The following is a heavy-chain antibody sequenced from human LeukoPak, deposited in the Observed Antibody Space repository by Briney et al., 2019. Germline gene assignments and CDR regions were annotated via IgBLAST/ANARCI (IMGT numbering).Heavy chain of an antibody. CDR3: AKGGPTGSNYFDF. V-gene: IGHV3-23*01. CDR1: EFTFDNYA. CDR2: ISGSGYYS. D-gene: IGHD1-26*01. J-gene: IGHJ4*02. Sequence: EGSLRLSCAASEFTFDNYAMSWVRQAPGKGLEWVSVISGSGYYSYYADSVKGRFTVSRDNSKTTLYLQMNSLRADDTAVYYCAKGGPTGSNYFDFWGQGTLVTVSS.